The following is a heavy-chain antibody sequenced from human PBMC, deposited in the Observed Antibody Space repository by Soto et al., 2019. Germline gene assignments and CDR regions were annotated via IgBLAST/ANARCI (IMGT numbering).Heavy chain of an antibody. D-gene: IGHD3-3*01. CDR2: IFPGDSDA. V-gene: IGHV5-51*01. J-gene: IGHJ3*02. CDR1: GYSFATYW. CDR3: ARARVSTPRLEDPFDI. Sequence: EVQLVQSGAELREPGESLKISCEGSGYSFATYWLAWVRQMPGKGLEYMGIIFPGDSDARYSPSFQGQVTISADKSISTAYLQWTSLKSSDTAIYYCARARVSTPRLEDPFDIWGQGTMVTVSS.